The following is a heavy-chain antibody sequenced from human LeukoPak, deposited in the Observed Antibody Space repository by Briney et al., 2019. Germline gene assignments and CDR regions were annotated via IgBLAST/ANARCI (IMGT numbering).Heavy chain of an antibody. CDR2: IYYRGST. CDR1: GGSISSYY. D-gene: IGHD3-3*01. J-gene: IGHJ5*02. Sequence: PSETLSLTCTVCGGSISSYYWSWIRQPPGKGLEWIGYIYYRGSTNYNPSLKSRVTISVDTSKHQFSLKLSSVTAADKAVYYCARAKTIFGVVNWFDPWGQGTLVTVSS. CDR3: ARAKTIFGVVNWFDP. V-gene: IGHV4-59*01.